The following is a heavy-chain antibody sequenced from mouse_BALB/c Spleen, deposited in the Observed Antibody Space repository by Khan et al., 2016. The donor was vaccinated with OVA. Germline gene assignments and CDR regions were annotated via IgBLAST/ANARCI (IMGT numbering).Heavy chain of an antibody. D-gene: IGHD1-1*01. CDR2: IYPYTDET. J-gene: IGHJ4*01. CDR1: GFTFTDYV. CDR3: ARSATDYYTMEY. Sequence: VQLQQSGPELVKPGASVKMSCKASGFTFTDYVIHWVKQKPGQGLEWIGYIYPYTDETESTEAFTGKATLTLDKSSSTAYMDLSSLTSADSSVYYCARSATDYYTMEYWGQGTSVTVSS. V-gene: IGHV1S136*01.